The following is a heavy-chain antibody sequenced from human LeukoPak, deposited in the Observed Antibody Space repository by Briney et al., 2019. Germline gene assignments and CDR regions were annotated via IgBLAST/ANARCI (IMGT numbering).Heavy chain of an antibody. V-gene: IGHV3-23*01. D-gene: IGHD1-26*01. CDR2: ISGSGGST. Sequence: GGSLRLSCAASGFTFSSYAMSWVRQAPGKGLEWVPAISGSGGSTYYADSVKGRFTISRDNSKNTLYLQMNSLRAEDTAVYYCAKVHSGSYYPFDYWGQGTLVTVSS. CDR1: GFTFSSYA. CDR3: AKVHSGSYYPFDY. J-gene: IGHJ4*02.